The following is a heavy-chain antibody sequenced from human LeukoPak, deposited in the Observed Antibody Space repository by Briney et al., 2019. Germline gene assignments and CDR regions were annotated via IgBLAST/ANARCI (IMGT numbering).Heavy chain of an antibody. D-gene: IGHD3-22*01. Sequence: GGSLRLSCAASGFPFSSYAMHWVRQAPGKGLEWVAVISYDGSNKYYADSVKGRFTISRDNSKNTLYLQMNSLRAEDTAVYYCAREASSGYYYRDAFDIWGQGTMVTVSS. CDR1: GFPFSSYA. J-gene: IGHJ3*02. CDR2: ISYDGSNK. V-gene: IGHV3-30-3*01. CDR3: AREASSGYYYRDAFDI.